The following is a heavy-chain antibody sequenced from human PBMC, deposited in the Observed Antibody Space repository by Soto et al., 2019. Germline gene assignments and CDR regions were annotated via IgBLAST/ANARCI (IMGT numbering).Heavy chain of an antibody. CDR3: ARGYGDYVGRWFDP. CDR1: GGTFSSYT. CDR2: IIPILGIA. V-gene: IGHV1-69*02. D-gene: IGHD4-17*01. Sequence: QVQLVQSGAEVKKPGSSVKVSCKASGGTFSSYTISWVRQAPGQGLEWMGRIIPILGIANYAQKFQGRVTITADKSTSTAYMELSSLRSEDTAVYYWARGYGDYVGRWFDPWGQGTLVTVSS. J-gene: IGHJ5*02.